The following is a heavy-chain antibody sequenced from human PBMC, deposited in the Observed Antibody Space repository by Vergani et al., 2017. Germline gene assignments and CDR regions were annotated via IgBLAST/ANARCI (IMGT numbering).Heavy chain of an antibody. D-gene: IGHD3-9*01. CDR3: ARDRHFDWLLSWDAFDI. J-gene: IGHJ3*02. V-gene: IGHV3-7*01. CDR2: IKQDGSEK. CDR1: GFTFSSYW. Sequence: EVQLVESGGGLVQPGGSLRLSCAASGFTFSSYWMSWVRQAPGKGLEWVAKIKQDGSEKYYVDSVKGRFTISRDNAKNSLYLQMNSLRAEDTAVYYCARDRHFDWLLSWDAFDIWGQGTMVTVSS.